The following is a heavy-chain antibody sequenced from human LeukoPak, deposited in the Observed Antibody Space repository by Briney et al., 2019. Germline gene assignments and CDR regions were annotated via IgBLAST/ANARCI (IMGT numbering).Heavy chain of an antibody. Sequence: SETPSLTCTVSGGSISSHYWSWLRQPPGKGLEWIGYIYYSGSTNYNPSLKSRVTISVDTSKNQFSLKLSSVTAADTAVYYCARESGYDSSGYSPRDAFDIWGQGTMVTVSS. D-gene: IGHD3-22*01. CDR1: GGSISSHY. CDR3: ARESGYDSSGYSPRDAFDI. J-gene: IGHJ3*02. CDR2: IYYSGST. V-gene: IGHV4-59*11.